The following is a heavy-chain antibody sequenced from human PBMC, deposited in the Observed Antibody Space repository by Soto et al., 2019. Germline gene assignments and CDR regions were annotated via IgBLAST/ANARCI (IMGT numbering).Heavy chain of an antibody. CDR2: IYYSGST. Sequence: QLQLQESGPGLVKPSETLSLTCTVSGGSISSSSYYWGWIRQPPGKGLEWIGSIYYSGSTYYNPSLKSRVTISVDTSKNQFSLKLSSVTAADTAVYYCARRTIEYSNPEGVGYYFDYWGQGTLVTVSS. CDR1: GGSISSSSYY. D-gene: IGHD6-6*01. CDR3: ARRTIEYSNPEGVGYYFDY. J-gene: IGHJ4*02. V-gene: IGHV4-39*01.